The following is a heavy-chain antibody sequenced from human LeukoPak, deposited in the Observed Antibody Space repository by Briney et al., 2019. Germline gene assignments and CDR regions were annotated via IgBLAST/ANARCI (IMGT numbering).Heavy chain of an antibody. CDR2: IHKDGLHT. CDR1: GFTFNEFW. Sequence: GGSLRLSCAASGFTFNEFWMHWVRQVPGKGLMWVARIHKDGLHTWYADSMKGRFTISRDNAENTVYLQLNSLRVEDTAVYYCARESEAAGTYYLDHWGQGILVTVSS. D-gene: IGHD6-25*01. CDR3: ARESEAAGTYYLDH. V-gene: IGHV3-74*01. J-gene: IGHJ4*02.